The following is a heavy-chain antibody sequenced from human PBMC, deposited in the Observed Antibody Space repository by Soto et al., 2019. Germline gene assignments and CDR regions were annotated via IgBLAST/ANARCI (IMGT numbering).Heavy chain of an antibody. CDR3: AKDPKLHESVVPAGVSLYYYYYYGMDV. CDR2: ISYDGSNK. D-gene: IGHD2-2*01. Sequence: GGSLRLSCAASGFTFSSYGMHWVRQAPGKGLEWVAVISYDGSNKYYADSVKGRFTISRDNSKNTLYLQMNSLRAEDTAVYYCAKDPKLHESVVPAGVSLYYYYYYGMDVWGQGTTVTVSS. J-gene: IGHJ6*02. CDR1: GFTFSSYG. V-gene: IGHV3-30*18.